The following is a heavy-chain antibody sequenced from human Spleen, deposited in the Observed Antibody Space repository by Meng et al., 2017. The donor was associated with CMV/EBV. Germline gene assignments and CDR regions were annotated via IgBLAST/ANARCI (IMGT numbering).Heavy chain of an antibody. V-gene: IGHV3-30*04. CDR2: ISYDGSNK. CDR1: GFTFSSCA. D-gene: IGHD6-13*01. Sequence: GESLKISCAASGFTFSSCAMHWVRQAPGKGLEWVAVISYDGSNKYYADSVKGRFTISRDNSKNTLYLQMNSLRAEDTAVYYCANLALAAPDTRRSYFDYWGQGTLVTVSS. CDR3: ANLALAAPDTRRSYFDY. J-gene: IGHJ4*02.